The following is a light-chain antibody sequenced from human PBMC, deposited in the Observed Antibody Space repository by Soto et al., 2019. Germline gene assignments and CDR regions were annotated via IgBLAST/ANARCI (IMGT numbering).Light chain of an antibody. CDR1: HYIYSN. Sequence: EIVMTQSPATLSVSPGERATRSCTASHYIYSNVAWFQQRPGQAPRLLIYRASTRATGTPARFSGSGSGTEFTLTITTLQSEDFALYYCQQYHNLWTFGHGTEVEIK. CDR3: QQYHNLWT. CDR2: RAS. V-gene: IGKV3-15*01. J-gene: IGKJ1*01.